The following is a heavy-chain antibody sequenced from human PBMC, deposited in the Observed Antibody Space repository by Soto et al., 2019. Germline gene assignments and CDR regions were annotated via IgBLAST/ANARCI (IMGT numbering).Heavy chain of an antibody. CDR1: GFTFNTYS. J-gene: IGHJ4*02. Sequence: GGSLRLSCESSGFTFNTYSMHWVRQPPGKGLEWLAAIWYDGTQKYYADSVKGRFIISRDNSKKTLYLEMNSLRAEDTAVYYCARAGGTTVTGLWHFDSWGQGTLVTVSS. CDR2: IWYDGTQK. V-gene: IGHV3-33*01. CDR3: ARAGGTTVTGLWHFDS. D-gene: IGHD4-17*01.